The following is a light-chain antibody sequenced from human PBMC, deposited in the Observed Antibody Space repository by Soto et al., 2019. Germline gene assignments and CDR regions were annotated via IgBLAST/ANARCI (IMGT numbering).Light chain of an antibody. Sequence: ELVLTQSPGTLSLSPGESATLSCRASQSVSSSYLAWYQQKPGQAPRLLIYGASSRATGIPDRFSGSGSGTDFTLTISRLEPEDFAVYYCQQYGSSPPITFGQGTRLEI. CDR3: QQYGSSPPIT. CDR1: QSVSSSY. J-gene: IGKJ5*01. CDR2: GAS. V-gene: IGKV3-20*01.